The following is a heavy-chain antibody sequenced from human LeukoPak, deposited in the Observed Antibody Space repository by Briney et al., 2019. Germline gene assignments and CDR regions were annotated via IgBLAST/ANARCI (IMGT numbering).Heavy chain of an antibody. D-gene: IGHD4-23*01. CDR3: AREEGNAAFDI. V-gene: IGHV1-46*01. Sequence: ASVKVSCKASGCTFTSYYMHWVRQAPGQGLEWMGIINPSGGSTSYAQKFQGRVTMTRDTSTSTVYMELSSLRSEDTAVYYCAREEGNAAFDIWGQGTMVTVSS. CDR1: GCTFTSYY. J-gene: IGHJ3*02. CDR2: INPSGGST.